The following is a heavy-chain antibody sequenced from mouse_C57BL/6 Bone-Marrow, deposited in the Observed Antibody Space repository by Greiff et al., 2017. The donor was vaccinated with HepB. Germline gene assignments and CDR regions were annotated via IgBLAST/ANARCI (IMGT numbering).Heavy chain of an antibody. Sequence: DVQLVESGGGLVKPGGSLKLSCAASGFTFSSYAMSWVRQTPEKRLEWVATISDGGSYTYYPDNVKGRFTISRDNAKNNLYLQMSHLKSEDTAMYYCAREGAYWGQGTLVTVSA. CDR1: GFTFSSYA. V-gene: IGHV5-4*01. CDR3: AREGAY. J-gene: IGHJ3*01. CDR2: ISDGGSYT.